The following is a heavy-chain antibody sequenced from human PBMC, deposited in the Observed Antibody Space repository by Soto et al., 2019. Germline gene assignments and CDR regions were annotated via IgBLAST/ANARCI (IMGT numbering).Heavy chain of an antibody. D-gene: IGHD2-15*01. CDR2: INHSGST. J-gene: IGHJ6*02. CDR1: GGSFSGYY. V-gene: IGHV4-34*01. Sequence: QVQLQQWGAGLLKPSETLSLTCAVYGGSFSGYYWSWIRQPPGKGLEWIGEINHSGSTNYNPSLKSRVTISVDTSKNPFSLKLSSVTAADTAVYYCATLEGVVVAAIGGMDVWGQGTTVTVSS. CDR3: ATLEGVVVAAIGGMDV.